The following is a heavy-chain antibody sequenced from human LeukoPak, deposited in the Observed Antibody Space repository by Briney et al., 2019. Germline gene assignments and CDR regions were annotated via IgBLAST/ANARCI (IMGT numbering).Heavy chain of an antibody. Sequence: GGSLRLSCAASGLTLSSHWMSWVGQAPRNGLEWVANIKQDGSEKYYVDSVKGRFTISRDNAKNSLYLQMNSLRAEDTAVYYCARAHWAYWGQGTLVTVSS. J-gene: IGHJ4*02. CDR1: GLTLSSHW. CDR3: ARAHWAY. D-gene: IGHD3-16*01. CDR2: IKQDGSEK. V-gene: IGHV3-7*01.